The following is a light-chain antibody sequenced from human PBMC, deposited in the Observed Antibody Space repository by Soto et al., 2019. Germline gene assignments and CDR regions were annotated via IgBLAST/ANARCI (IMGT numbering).Light chain of an antibody. V-gene: IGLV1-40*01. J-gene: IGLJ3*02. CDR1: SSNIGAGYD. CDR3: QSYDSSLRGWV. Sequence: QPVLTQPPSVSGAPGQRVTISCTESSSNIGAGYDVHWYQQLPGTAPKLLIYGNSNRPSGVPDRFSGSKSGTSASLAITGLQAEDEADYYCQSYDSSLRGWVFGAGTELSVL. CDR2: GNS.